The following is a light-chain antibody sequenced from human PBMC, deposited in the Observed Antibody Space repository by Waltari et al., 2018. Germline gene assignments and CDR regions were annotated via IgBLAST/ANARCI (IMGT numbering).Light chain of an antibody. V-gene: IGKV4-1*01. CDR2: WAS. J-gene: IGKJ1*01. Sequence: DIVMTQSPDSLAVSLGERATINCKSSQSVLYSSNNKNYLACYQQKAGQPPKLLIYWASTRESGVPDRFSGSESGTDFSLTISSLQAEDVAVYYCQQYYSAWTFGQGTKVEIK. CDR3: QQYYSAWT. CDR1: QSVLYSSNNKNY.